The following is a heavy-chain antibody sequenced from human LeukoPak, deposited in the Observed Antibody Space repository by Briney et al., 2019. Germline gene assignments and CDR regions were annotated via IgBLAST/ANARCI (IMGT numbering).Heavy chain of an antibody. CDR1: GFTVSSNY. Sequence: RTGGSLRLSCAASGFTVSSNYMSWVRQAPGKGLEWVSVIYSGGCTYYADSVKGRFTISRDNSKNTLYLQMNSLRAEDTAVYYCSRVDYDSSNWFGSFDYWGQGTLVTVSS. J-gene: IGHJ4*02. CDR3: SRVDYDSSNWFGSFDY. D-gene: IGHD6-13*01. CDR2: IYSGGCT. V-gene: IGHV3-53*01.